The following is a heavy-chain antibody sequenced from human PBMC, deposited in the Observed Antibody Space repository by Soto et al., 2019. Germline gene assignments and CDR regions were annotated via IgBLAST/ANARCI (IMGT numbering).Heavy chain of an antibody. J-gene: IGHJ6*02. CDR2: FSGNAGRTSGRT. Sequence: EVQLLESGGGLVQPGGSLRLSCAASGFTFSTYAMSWVRQAPGGGPEWVSTFSGNAGRTSGRTYYPDSVQGRFAISRDDSKNTLYLQMNSLSAEDTALYYCVKDWTGDKCPSMDVWGQGTTVTVSS. CDR1: GFTFSTYA. V-gene: IGHV3-23*01. D-gene: IGHD2-8*02. CDR3: VKDWTGDKCPSMDV.